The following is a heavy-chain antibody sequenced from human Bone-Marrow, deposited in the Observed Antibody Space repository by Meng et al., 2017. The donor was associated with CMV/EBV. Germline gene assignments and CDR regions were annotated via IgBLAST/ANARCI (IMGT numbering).Heavy chain of an antibody. CDR2: VSYDGTT. CDR3: AGLLPSGKYVHHWFDP. J-gene: IGHJ5*01. CDR1: GGVINVYY. V-gene: IGHV4-59*12. D-gene: IGHD3-10*02. Sequence: SETLSLTCAVSGGVINVYYWSWIRQPPGKGLEWVGYVSYDGTTSYNPALKSRVTMSLDSSKSQFSLKLASVTAADTALYYCAGLLPSGKYVHHWFDPWGQGTLVTVYS.